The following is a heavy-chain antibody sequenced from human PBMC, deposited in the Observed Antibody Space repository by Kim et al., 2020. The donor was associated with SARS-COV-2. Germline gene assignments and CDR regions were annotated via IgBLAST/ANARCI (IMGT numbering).Heavy chain of an antibody. Sequence: STNYHPSLKSRVTISVDKSKNQFSLKLSSVTAADTAVYYCARISSWWFDYWGQGTLVTVSS. D-gene: IGHD6-13*01. CDR3: ARISSWWFDY. CDR2: ST. J-gene: IGHJ4*02. V-gene: IGHV4-4*02.